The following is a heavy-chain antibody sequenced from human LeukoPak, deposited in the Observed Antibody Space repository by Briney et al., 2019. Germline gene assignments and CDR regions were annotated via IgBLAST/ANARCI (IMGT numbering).Heavy chain of an antibody. Sequence: PSETLSLTCTVSGGSISSYYWSWIRQPPGKGLEWIGRIYTSGSTNYNPSLKSRVTMSVDTSKNQFSLKLSSVTAADTAVYYCARDYSSGWYFHDYWGQGTLVTVSS. V-gene: IGHV4-4*07. CDR2: IYTSGST. CDR3: ARDYSSGWYFHDY. J-gene: IGHJ4*02. D-gene: IGHD6-19*01. CDR1: GGSISSYY.